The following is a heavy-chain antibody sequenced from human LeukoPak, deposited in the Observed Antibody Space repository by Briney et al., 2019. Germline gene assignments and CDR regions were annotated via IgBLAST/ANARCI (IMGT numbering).Heavy chain of an antibody. CDR2: IYYSGST. V-gene: IGHV4-39*07. CDR1: GGSISSSSYY. Sequence: SETPSLTCTVSGGSISSSSYYWGWIRQPPGKGLEWIGSIYYSGSTYYNPSLKSRVTISVDTSKNQFSLKLSSVTAADTAVYYCARDHRPDAFDIWGQGTMVTVSS. J-gene: IGHJ3*02. CDR3: ARDHRPDAFDI.